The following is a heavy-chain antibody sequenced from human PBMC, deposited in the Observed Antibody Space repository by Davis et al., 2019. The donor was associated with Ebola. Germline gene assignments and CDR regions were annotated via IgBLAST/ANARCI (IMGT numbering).Heavy chain of an antibody. J-gene: IGHJ6*04. CDR1: GNTFSNVH. V-gene: IGHV1-46*01. Sequence: ASVKVSCKASGNTFSNVHMHWVRQAPGQGLEWMGIIKQSGETIYAQKFQGRVTMTRDTSTSTDYMELSSLTSEDTAVYYCARPYSSSRRPAKKNYYYGMDVWGKGTTVTVSS. D-gene: IGHD6-13*01. CDR3: ARPYSSSRRPAKKNYYYGMDV. CDR2: IKQSGET.